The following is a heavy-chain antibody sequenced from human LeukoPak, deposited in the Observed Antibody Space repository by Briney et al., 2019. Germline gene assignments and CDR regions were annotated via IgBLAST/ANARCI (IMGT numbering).Heavy chain of an antibody. J-gene: IGHJ6*03. CDR2: IYSGGST. CDR3: AREYSSSSHYYHSYMDV. D-gene: IGHD6-6*01. Sequence: GGSLRLSCAASGFTFSRNYMSWVRQAPGKGLEWVSVIYSGGSTYYSASSKTRFTISRGNSKNTLYLQTNSVRAEDTAVYYCAREYSSSSHYYHSYMDVWGKGTTVTVSS. V-gene: IGHV3-53*01. CDR1: GFTFSRNY.